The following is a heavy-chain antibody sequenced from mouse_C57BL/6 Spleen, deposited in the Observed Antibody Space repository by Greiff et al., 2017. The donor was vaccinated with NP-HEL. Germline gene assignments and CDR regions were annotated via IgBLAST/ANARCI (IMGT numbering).Heavy chain of an antibody. CDR1: GFSLSTSGMG. CDR3: TRTGYYYDYAMDC. D-gene: IGHD1-1*01. Sequence: QVTLKECGPGILQSSQTLSLSCSFSGFSLSTSGMGVSWIRQPSGKGLEWLVHSYRDDDKRYNPSLKSGLTISKDTSRNQVFLKITRVDTADTATYYCTRTGYYYDYAMDCWGQGTSVTVSS. J-gene: IGHJ4*01. V-gene: IGHV8-12*01. CDR2: SYRDDDK.